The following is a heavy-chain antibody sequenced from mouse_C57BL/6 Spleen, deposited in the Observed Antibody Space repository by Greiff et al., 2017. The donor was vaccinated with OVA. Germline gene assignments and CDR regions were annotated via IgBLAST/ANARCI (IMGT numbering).Heavy chain of an antibody. J-gene: IGHJ4*01. D-gene: IGHD2-2*01. CDR1: GFTFSSYG. CDR3: ARSKVTTQYYYAMDY. Sequence: EVNLVESGGDLVKPGGSLKLSCAASGFTFSSYGMSWVRQTPDKRLEWVATISSGGSYTYYPDSVKGRFTISRDNAKNTLYLQMSSLKSEDTAMYYCARSKVTTQYYYAMDYWGQGTSVTVSS. CDR2: ISSGGSYT. V-gene: IGHV5-6*01.